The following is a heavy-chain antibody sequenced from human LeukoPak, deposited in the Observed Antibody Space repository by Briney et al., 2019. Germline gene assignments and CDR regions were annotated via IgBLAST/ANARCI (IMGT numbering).Heavy chain of an antibody. CDR1: GGTFTRYA. J-gene: IGHJ5*02. CDR3: ARAIEGWFDP. V-gene: IGHV1-69*04. CDR2: IITIFGIA. Sequence: SVTVSFTASGGTFTRYAISGVGQAPGQGVEWMGRIITIFGIANSGQKFDGRVKITADKSTSTAYMGLSSLRSEDTAVYYCARAIEGWFDPWGQGTLVTVSS. D-gene: IGHD2/OR15-2a*01.